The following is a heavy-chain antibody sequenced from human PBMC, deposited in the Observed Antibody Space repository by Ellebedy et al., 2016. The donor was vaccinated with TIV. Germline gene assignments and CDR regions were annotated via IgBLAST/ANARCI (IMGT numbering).Heavy chain of an antibody. CDR3: AKGPRVGTTHLDY. Sequence: GESLKIPCAASGFRFHDYTMHWVRQAPGKGLEWVSLISWDVIATDYADSVKGRFTISRDNSKNSLYLQMNSLRTEDTALYYCAKGPRVGTTHLDYWGQGTLVTVSS. J-gene: IGHJ4*02. CDR1: GFRFHDYT. D-gene: IGHD2-21*02. CDR2: ISWDVIAT. V-gene: IGHV3-43*01.